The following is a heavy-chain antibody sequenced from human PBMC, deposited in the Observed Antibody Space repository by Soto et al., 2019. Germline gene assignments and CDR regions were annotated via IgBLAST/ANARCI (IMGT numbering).Heavy chain of an antibody. V-gene: IGHV4-4*02. D-gene: IGHD2-21*02. CDR3: ARASSFRGDFHV. Sequence: QVQLQESGPGLVKPSGTLSLTCSVSGGSIRSSSWWTWLRQSPGKGLEWIGEIYHAGSPNYNPSFQNRVTISADASKNFFSLRLTSVTASDTAIYYCARASSFRGDFHVWGQGTAVTISS. CDR1: GGSIRSSSW. CDR2: IYHAGSP. J-gene: IGHJ3*01.